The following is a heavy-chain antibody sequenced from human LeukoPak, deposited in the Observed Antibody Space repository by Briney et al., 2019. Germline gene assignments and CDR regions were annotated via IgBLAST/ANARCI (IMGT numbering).Heavy chain of an antibody. V-gene: IGHV4-34*01. Sequence: SETLSLTCAVYGGSFSGYYWSWIRQPPGKGLEWIGEINHSGSTNYNPSLKSRVTISVDTSKNQFSLKLSSVTAADTAVYYCARQVREGSSWYGEAYYFDYWGQGTLVTVSS. J-gene: IGHJ4*02. CDR3: ARQVREGSSWYGEAYYFDY. CDR1: GGSFSGYY. D-gene: IGHD6-13*01. CDR2: INHSGST.